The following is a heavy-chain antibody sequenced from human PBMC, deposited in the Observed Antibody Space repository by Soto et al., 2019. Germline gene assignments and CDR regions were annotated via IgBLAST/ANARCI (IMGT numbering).Heavy chain of an antibody. CDR3: ARGHYDFWSGQGEN. J-gene: IGHJ4*02. V-gene: IGHV3-53*02. CDR1: GFTVSSNY. Sequence: EVQLVETGGGLIQPGGSLRLSCAASGFTVSSNYMSWVRQAPGKGLEWVSVIYSGGSAYYADSVKGRFTIYRDNSKNTLYLQMNSLRAEDTAVYYCARGHYDFWSGQGENWGQGTLVTVSS. CDR2: IYSGGSA. D-gene: IGHD3-3*01.